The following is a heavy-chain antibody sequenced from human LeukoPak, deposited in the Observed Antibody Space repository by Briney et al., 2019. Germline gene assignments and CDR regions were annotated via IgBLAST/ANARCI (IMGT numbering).Heavy chain of an antibody. CDR3: AKDARWLRNKHDY. Sequence: GGSLRLSCAASGFTFSDYYMSWIRQAPGKGLEWVSYISSSGSTIYYADSVMGRFTISRDNAKNSLYLQMNSLRAEDTAVYYCAKDARWLRNKHDYWGQGTLVTVSS. J-gene: IGHJ4*02. CDR1: GFTFSDYY. CDR2: ISSSGSTI. D-gene: IGHD4-23*01. V-gene: IGHV3-11*01.